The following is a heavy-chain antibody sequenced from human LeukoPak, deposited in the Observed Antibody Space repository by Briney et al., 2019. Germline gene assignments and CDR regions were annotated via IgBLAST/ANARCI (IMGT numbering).Heavy chain of an antibody. V-gene: IGHV1-46*01. CDR2: INPSGGST. J-gene: IGHJ4*02. CDR3: ARDGGPFAAAWTFDY. CDR1: GYTFTSYY. D-gene: IGHD6-13*01. Sequence: ASVKVSCKASGYTFTSYYMHWMRQAPGQGLEWMGIINPSGGSTSYAQKFQGRVTMTRDTSTSTVYMELSSLRSEDTAVYYCARDGGPFAAAWTFDYWGQGTLVTVSS.